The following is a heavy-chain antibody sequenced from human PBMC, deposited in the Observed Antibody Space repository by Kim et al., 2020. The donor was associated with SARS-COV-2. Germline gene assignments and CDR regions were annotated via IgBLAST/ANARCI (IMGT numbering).Heavy chain of an antibody. Sequence: GGSLRLSCAASGFTFSSYWMSWVRQAPGKGLEWVANIKQDGSEKYYVDSVKGRFTISRDNAKNSLYLQMNSLRAEDTAVYYCARGRLRFGELLYRYWGQGTLVTVSS. J-gene: IGHJ4*02. CDR2: IKQDGSEK. CDR1: GFTFSSYW. V-gene: IGHV3-7*01. D-gene: IGHD3-10*01. CDR3: ARGRLRFGELLYRY.